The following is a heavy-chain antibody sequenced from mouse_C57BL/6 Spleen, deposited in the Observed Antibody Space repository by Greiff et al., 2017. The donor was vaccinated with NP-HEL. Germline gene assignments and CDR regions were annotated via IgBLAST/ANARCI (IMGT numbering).Heavy chain of an antibody. CDR3: ARYGYYFDY. CDR1: GFTFSDYY. CDR2: INYDGSST. V-gene: IGHV5-16*01. Sequence: EVLLVESEGGLVQPGSSMKLSCTASGFTFSDYYMAWVRQVPEKGLEWVANINYDGSSTYYLDSLKSRFIISRDNAKNILYLQMSSLKSDDTATYYCARYGYYFDYWGQGTTLTVSS. J-gene: IGHJ2*01. D-gene: IGHD1-1*01.